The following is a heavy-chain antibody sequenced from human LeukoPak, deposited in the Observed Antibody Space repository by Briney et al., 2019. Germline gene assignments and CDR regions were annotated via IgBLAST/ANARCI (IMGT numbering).Heavy chain of an antibody. CDR1: GGSFSGYY. CDR3: ARDNTVTHYYYYYYMDV. V-gene: IGHV4-34*01. J-gene: IGHJ6*03. D-gene: IGHD4-17*01. CDR2: IYYSGST. Sequence: PSETLSLTCAVYGGSFSGYYWGWIRQPPGKGLEWIGSIYYSGSTYYNPSLKSRVTISVDTSKNQFSLKLSSVTAADTAVYYCARDNTVTHYYYYYYMDVWGKGTTVTVSS.